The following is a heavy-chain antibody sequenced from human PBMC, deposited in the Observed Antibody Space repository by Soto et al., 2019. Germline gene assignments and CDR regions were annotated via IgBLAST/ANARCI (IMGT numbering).Heavy chain of an antibody. CDR2: IHYSGST. V-gene: IGHV4-30-4*01. J-gene: IGHJ4*02. Sequence: SATLSLTCTAPGGSISSCDYYWSWIRQPPVKGLEWIGYIHYSGSTYYNPSLMSRVTISVDTSKNQFSLKLSSVTAADTAVYYCARESVRREAFDYWGQGTLVNVSS. CDR3: ARESVRREAFDY. CDR1: GGSISSCDYY. D-gene: IGHD1-26*01.